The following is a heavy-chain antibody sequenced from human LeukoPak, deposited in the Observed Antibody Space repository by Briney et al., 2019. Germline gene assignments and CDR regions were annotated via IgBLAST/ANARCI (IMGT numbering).Heavy chain of an antibody. Sequence: SETLSLTCAVYGGSFSGYYWSWIRQPPGKGLEWIGEINHSGSTDYNPSLKSRVTISVDTSKNQFSLKLSSVTAADTAVYYCARGLDFWSGYHFDYWGQGTLVTVSS. CDR2: INHSGST. CDR1: GGSFSGYY. D-gene: IGHD3-3*01. CDR3: ARGLDFWSGYHFDY. J-gene: IGHJ4*02. V-gene: IGHV4-34*01.